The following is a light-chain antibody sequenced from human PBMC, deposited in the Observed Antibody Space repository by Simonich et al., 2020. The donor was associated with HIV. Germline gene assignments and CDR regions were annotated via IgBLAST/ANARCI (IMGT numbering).Light chain of an antibody. J-gene: IGKJ1*01. V-gene: IGKV3-15*01. Sequence: EIVLTQSPGTLSLSPGDRATLSCRASQSVSSSYLAWYQQKPGQAPRLLIYGASTRATGIPARFSGSGSGTEFTLTISSLHSEDFAVYYCQQYNNWPPWTFGQGTKVEIK. CDR2: GAS. CDR1: QSVSSSY. CDR3: QQYNNWPPWT.